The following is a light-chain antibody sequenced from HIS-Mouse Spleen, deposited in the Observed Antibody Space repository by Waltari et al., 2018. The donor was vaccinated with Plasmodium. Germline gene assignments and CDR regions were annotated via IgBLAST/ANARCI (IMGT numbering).Light chain of an antibody. J-gene: IGLJ2*01. CDR2: SNN. Sequence: QSVLTQPPSASGTPGQRVTIPCSGSSSNIGSNTVNWYKQLPGTAPNLPIYSNNQRPSGVPDRFSGSKSGTSASLAISGLQSEDEADYYCAAWDDSLNGPVFGGGTKLTVL. CDR3: AAWDDSLNGPV. V-gene: IGLV1-44*01. CDR1: SSNIGSNT.